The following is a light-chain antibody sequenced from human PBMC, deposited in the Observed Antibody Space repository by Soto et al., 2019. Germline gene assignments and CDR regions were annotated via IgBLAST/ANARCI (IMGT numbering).Light chain of an antibody. CDR3: QQYGDSPFA. Sequence: EIVLTQSPGTLSLSPGERATLSCRASQSIYINSLAWYQHKRGQAPRLLIYAATVRATAVPARFNGSGSGTDFALTIRRLEPEDSAMYYCQQYGDSPFAFGPGTKLDVK. V-gene: IGKV3-20*01. J-gene: IGKJ3*01. CDR1: QSIYINS. CDR2: AAT.